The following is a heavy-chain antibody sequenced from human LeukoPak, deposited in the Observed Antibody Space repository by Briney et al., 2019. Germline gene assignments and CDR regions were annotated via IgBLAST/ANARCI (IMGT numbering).Heavy chain of an antibody. CDR1: GYTFTSYD. CDR3: ARALSMVRGVIRPNYFDG. V-gene: IGHV1-8*01. Sequence: GASVTVSCKGSGYTFTSYDINWVRQATGQGLEWMGWINPNSGNTGYEQKFQGRVTMTRNTSISTAYMELSSLRSEDTAVYYCARALSMVRGVIRPNYFDGWGQGALVTVS. J-gene: IGHJ4*02. CDR2: INPNSGNT. D-gene: IGHD3-10*01.